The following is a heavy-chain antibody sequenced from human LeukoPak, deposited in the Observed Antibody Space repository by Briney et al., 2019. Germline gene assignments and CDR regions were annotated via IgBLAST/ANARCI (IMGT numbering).Heavy chain of an antibody. CDR1: GFTFSSYG. CDR3: ARDIQSGYPEYFQH. CDR2: IWYDGSNK. D-gene: IGHD3-3*01. Sequence: GGFLRLSCAASGFTFSSYGMHWVRQAPGKGLEWVAVIWYDGSNKYYADSVKGRFTISRDNSKNTLYLQMNSLRAEDTAVYYCARDIQSGYPEYFQHWGQGTLVTVSS. V-gene: IGHV3-33*01. J-gene: IGHJ1*01.